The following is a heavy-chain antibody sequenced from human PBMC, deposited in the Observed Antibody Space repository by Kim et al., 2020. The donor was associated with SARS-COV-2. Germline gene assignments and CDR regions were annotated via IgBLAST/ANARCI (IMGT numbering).Heavy chain of an antibody. Sequence: GGSLRLSCAASGFTFSSYGMHWVRQAPGKGLEWVAVIWYDGSNKYYADSVKGRFTISRDNSKNTLYLQMNSLRAEDTAVYFCARDWADTAMVTWFDPWGQGTLVTVSS. D-gene: IGHD5-18*01. J-gene: IGHJ5*02. CDR3: ARDWADTAMVTWFDP. V-gene: IGHV3-33*01. CDR1: GFTFSSYG. CDR2: IWYDGSNK.